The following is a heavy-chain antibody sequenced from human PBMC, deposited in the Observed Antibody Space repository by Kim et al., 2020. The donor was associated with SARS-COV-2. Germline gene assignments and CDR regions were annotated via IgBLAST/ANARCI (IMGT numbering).Heavy chain of an antibody. Sequence: GGSLRLSCAASGFTFSSYGMHWVRQAPGKGLEWVAVISYDGSNKYYADSVKGRFTISRDNSKNTLYLQMNSLRAEDTAVYYCAKDIWVVVAANDYYYGMDVWGQGTTVTVSS. CDR1: GFTFSSYG. CDR3: AKDIWVVVAANDYYYGMDV. D-gene: IGHD2-15*01. J-gene: IGHJ6*02. CDR2: ISYDGSNK. V-gene: IGHV3-30*18.